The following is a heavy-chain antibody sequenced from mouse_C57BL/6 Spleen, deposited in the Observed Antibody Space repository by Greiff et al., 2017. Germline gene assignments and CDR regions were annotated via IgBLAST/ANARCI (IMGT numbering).Heavy chain of an antibody. V-gene: IGHV5-6*01. J-gene: IGHJ4*01. CDR1: GFTFSSYG. D-gene: IGHD3-2*02. CDR2: ISSGGSYT. CDR3: ARHEGSGSYYAMDY. Sequence: EVKLMESGGDLVKPGGSLKLSCAASGFTFSSYGMSWVRQTPDKRLEWVATISSGGSYTYYPARVKGRFTISRDNAKNTLYLQMSSLKSEDTAMYYCARHEGSGSYYAMDYWGQGTSVTVSS.